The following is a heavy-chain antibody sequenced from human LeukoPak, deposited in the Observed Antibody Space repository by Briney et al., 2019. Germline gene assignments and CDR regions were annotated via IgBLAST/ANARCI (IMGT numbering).Heavy chain of an antibody. Sequence: SETLSLTCTVSGGSISSYYWSWIRQPPGKGLEWIGYIYYSGSTNYNPSLKSRVTISVDTSKNQFSLKLNSVTAADTAVYYCARMLRYFDWSGSYWGQGTLVTVSS. CDR2: IYYSGST. V-gene: IGHV4-59*12. J-gene: IGHJ4*02. CDR1: GGSISSYY. CDR3: ARMLRYFDWSGSY. D-gene: IGHD3-9*01.